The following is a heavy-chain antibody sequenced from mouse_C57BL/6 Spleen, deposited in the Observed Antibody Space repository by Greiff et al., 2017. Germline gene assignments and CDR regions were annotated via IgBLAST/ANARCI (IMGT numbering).Heavy chain of an antibody. V-gene: IGHV1-82*01. D-gene: IGHD1-1*01. J-gene: IGHJ2*01. CDR3: ARSSFDY. CDR1: GYAFSSSW. CDR2: IYPGDGDT. Sequence: QVQLQQSGPELVKPGASVKISCKASGYAFSSSWMYWVKQRPGKGLEWIGRIYPGDGDTNYNGKFKGKATMNADKSSSAAYMQLSSLTSEDSAVYFCARSSFDYWGQGTTLTVSS.